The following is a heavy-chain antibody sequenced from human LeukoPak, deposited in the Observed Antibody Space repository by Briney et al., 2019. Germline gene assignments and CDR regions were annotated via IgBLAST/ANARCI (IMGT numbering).Heavy chain of an antibody. CDR2: IYYSGST. CDR3: ARQLRWVNGDLDY. CDR1: GGSISSSSYY. V-gene: IGHV4-39*07. J-gene: IGHJ4*02. D-gene: IGHD4-23*01. Sequence: SETLSLTCAVSGGSISSSSYYWGWIRQPPGKGLEWIGSIYYSGSTYYNPSLKSRVTISVDTSKNQFSLKLSSVTAADTAVYYCARQLRWVNGDLDYWGQGTLVTVSS.